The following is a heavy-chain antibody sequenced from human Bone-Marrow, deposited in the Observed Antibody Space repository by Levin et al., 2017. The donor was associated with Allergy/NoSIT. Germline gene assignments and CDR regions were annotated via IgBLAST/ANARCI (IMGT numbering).Heavy chain of an antibody. Sequence: LSLTCAASGFTFTSSGMHWVRQAPGKGLEWVALIWSDGSTKYFADSVKGRVTIARDSSKNTVYLQMNSLRVEDTAVYYCARDTAGYDYALDVWGQGTTVIVSS. J-gene: IGHJ6*02. V-gene: IGHV3-33*01. CDR2: IWSDGSTK. CDR1: GFTFTSSG. CDR3: ARDTAGYDYALDV. D-gene: IGHD3-16*01.